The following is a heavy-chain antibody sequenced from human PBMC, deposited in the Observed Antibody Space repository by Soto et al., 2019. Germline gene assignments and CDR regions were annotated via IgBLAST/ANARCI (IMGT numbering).Heavy chain of an antibody. Sequence: QVQLVESGGGVVQPGRSLRLSCAASGFTFSSYAMHWVRQAPGKGLEWVAVISYDGSNKYYADSVKGRFTISRDNSKHTLYLQMNSLRAEDTAVYYCARVVGYCTNGGCSDPNWFDPWGQGTLVTVSS. CDR3: ARVVGYCTNGGCSDPNWFDP. J-gene: IGHJ5*02. D-gene: IGHD2-8*01. CDR2: ISYDGSNK. CDR1: GFTFSSYA. V-gene: IGHV3-30-3*01.